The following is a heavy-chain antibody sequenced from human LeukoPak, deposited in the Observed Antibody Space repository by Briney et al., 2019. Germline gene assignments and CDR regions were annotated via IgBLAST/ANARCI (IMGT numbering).Heavy chain of an antibody. CDR1: GGSISGSSYY. CDR3: ARESRNTAMVSVDY. J-gene: IGHJ4*02. Sequence: PSETLSLTCTVSGGSISGSSYYWGWIRQPPGKGLEWIGSIYYSGSTYYNPSLKSRVTISVDRSKNQFSLKLSSVTAADTAVYYCARESRNTAMVSVDYWGQGTLVTVSS. V-gene: IGHV4-39*02. D-gene: IGHD5-18*01. CDR2: IYYSGST.